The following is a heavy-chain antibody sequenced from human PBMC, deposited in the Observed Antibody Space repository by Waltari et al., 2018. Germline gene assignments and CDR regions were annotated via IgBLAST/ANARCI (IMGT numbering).Heavy chain of an antibody. CDR1: GGTFSSYT. V-gene: IGHV1-69*02. Sequence: QVQLVQSGAEVKKPGSSVKVSCKASGGTFSSYTISWVRQAPGQGLEWRGRISPILGIANYAQKFQGRVTITADKSTSTAYMELSSLRSEDTAVYYCARSTIIAATNWFDPWGQGTLVTVSS. J-gene: IGHJ5*02. D-gene: IGHD6-25*01. CDR3: ARSTIIAATNWFDP. CDR2: ISPILGIA.